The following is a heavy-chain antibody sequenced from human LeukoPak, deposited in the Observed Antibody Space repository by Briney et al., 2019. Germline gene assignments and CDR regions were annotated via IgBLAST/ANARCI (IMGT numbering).Heavy chain of an antibody. J-gene: IGHJ3*02. D-gene: IGHD4-17*01. CDR1: GFTFSAYA. CDR2: IRGGGGGA. CDR3: ARDPNGDYVGAFDM. Sequence: GGSLRLFCTASGFTFSAYAMMWVRQAPGKGPEWISAIRGGGGGAFYADSVKGRFTISRDNSKYTLFLQMNSLRAEDTAVYYCARDPNGDYVGAFDMWGPGTMVTVSS. V-gene: IGHV3-23*01.